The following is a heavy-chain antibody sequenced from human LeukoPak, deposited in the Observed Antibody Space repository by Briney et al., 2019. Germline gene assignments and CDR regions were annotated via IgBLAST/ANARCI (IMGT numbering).Heavy chain of an antibody. CDR3: ARGQYYDVLTGNYKNWFDP. V-gene: IGHV4-34*01. CDR1: GGSFSGHY. Sequence: SETLSLTCAVYGGSFSGHYWRWVRQPPGMGLEWMGEINYSGSTNYNPSLKSRVTISGDTSKNQFSLKLSSVTAADTAVYYCARGQYYDVLTGNYKNWFDPWGQGTLVTVSS. D-gene: IGHD3-9*01. CDR2: INYSGST. J-gene: IGHJ5*02.